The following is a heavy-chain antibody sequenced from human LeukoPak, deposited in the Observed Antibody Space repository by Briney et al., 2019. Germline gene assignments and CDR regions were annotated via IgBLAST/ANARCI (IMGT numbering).Heavy chain of an antibody. V-gene: IGHV3-21*01. J-gene: IGHJ3*02. D-gene: IGHD5-12*01. Sequence: GGSLRLSCAASGFTFSSYSMNWVRQAPGKGLEWVSSISSSSSYIYYADSVKGRFTISRDNAKNSLYLQMNSLRAEDTAVYYCARVGRGYSGYRDAFDIWGQGTMVTVSS. CDR2: ISSSSSYI. CDR1: GFTFSSYS. CDR3: ARVGRGYSGYRDAFDI.